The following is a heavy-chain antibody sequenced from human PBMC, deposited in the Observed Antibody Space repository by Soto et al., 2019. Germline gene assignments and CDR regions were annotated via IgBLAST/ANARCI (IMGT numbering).Heavy chain of an antibody. CDR3: ARRLQWQLRPLDS. CDR2: INTLSTAI. J-gene: IGHJ4*02. CDR1: GFTFNDYY. V-gene: IGHV3-11*01. D-gene: IGHD6-19*01. Sequence: GVSLRLSCEGSGFTFNDYYMTWIRQAPGKGLEWVAYINTLSTAIYYADSVKGRFTISRDNAKNSLYLQMNGLRAEDTATYYCARRLQWQLRPLDSWGRGTLVTVSS.